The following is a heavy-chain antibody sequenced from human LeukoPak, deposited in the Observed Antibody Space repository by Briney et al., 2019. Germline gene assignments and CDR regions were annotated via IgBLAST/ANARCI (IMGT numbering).Heavy chain of an antibody. D-gene: IGHD1-7*01. CDR1: GHTLTDLS. Sequence: ASVKVACKVSGHTLTDLSMHWVRQATGQGLEWMGWMNPNSGNTGYAQKFQGRVTMTRNTSISPAYMEPSSLRSEDTAVYYCARVGETGTTMSTNYYYYMDAWGKGTTVTVSS. CDR3: ARVGETGTTMSTNYYYYMDA. J-gene: IGHJ6*03. CDR2: MNPNSGNT. V-gene: IGHV1-8*02.